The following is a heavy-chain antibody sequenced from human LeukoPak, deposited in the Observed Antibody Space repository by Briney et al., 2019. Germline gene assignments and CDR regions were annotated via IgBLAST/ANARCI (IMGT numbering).Heavy chain of an antibody. CDR1: GFTFNTYS. V-gene: IGHV3-21*01. D-gene: IGHD3-9*01. J-gene: IGHJ4*02. CDR2: ISSSSVYI. CDR3: ARDHDWAFDL. Sequence: GGSLRLSCVVSGFTFNTYSMNWVRQAPGKGLEWVSSISSSSVYIHYADSVKGRFIISRDNAKKSLYLQMNALRYEDTAIYYCARDHDWAFDLWGQGTLVTVSS.